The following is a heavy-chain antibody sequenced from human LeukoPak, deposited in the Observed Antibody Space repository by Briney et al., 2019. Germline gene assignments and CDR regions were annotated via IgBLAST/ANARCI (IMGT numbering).Heavy chain of an antibody. CDR2: IYYSGST. CDR3: ARMGPDYGLGWDFDY. V-gene: IGHV4-59*01. CDR1: GGSISSYY. J-gene: IGHJ4*02. Sequence: SETLSLTCTVSGGSISSYYWSWIRQPPGKGLELIGYIYYSGSTNYNPSLKSRVTISVDTSKNQFSLKLSSVTAAGTAVYYCARMGPDYGLGWDFDYWGQGTLVTVSS. D-gene: IGHD4-17*01.